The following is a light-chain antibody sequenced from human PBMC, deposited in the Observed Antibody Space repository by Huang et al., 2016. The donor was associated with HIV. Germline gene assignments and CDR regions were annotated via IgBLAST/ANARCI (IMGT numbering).Light chain of an antibody. V-gene: IGKV1-39*01. CDR2: AAS. CDR3: QQTYIIPIT. Sequence: DIQMTQSPFSLSASVGDRVTITCRASQSISSYLNWYQQKPGKAPKILIYAASTLQSGIPSMFSGSGAGTYFTLTITSLQPEDFATYYCQQTYIIPITFGQGTKLEIK. CDR1: QSISSY. J-gene: IGKJ2*01.